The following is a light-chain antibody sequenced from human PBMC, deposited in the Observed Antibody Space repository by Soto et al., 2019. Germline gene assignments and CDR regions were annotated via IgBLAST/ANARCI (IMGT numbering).Light chain of an antibody. V-gene: IGKV1-39*01. Sequence: IQLTQSPSSLSASVGDRVTITCRASQSVNNYLNWYQQKSGTAPKLLIYASSSLQSGVPSRFSGGGSGTDFTLTINSLQPEDFAPYYCQQSFTISPWTFGQGTRVEIQ. J-gene: IGKJ1*01. CDR2: ASS. CDR3: QQSFTISPWT. CDR1: QSVNNY.